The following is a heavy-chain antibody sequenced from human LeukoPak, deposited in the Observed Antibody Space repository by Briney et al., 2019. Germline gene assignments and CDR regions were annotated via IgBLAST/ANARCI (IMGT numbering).Heavy chain of an antibody. CDR2: IYYSGST. D-gene: IGHD3/OR15-3a*01. Sequence: PSETLSLTCTVSGGSISSGGYYWSWIRQHPGKGLEWIGYIYYSGSTYYNPSLKSRVTISVDTSKNQFSLKLSSVTAADTAVYYCARGSGTGYYPFDYWGQGTLVTVS. CDR3: ARGSGTGYYPFDY. J-gene: IGHJ4*02. V-gene: IGHV4-31*03. CDR1: GGSISSGGYY.